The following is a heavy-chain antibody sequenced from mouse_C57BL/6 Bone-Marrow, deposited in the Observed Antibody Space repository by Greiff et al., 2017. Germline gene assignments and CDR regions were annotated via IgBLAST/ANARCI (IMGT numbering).Heavy chain of an antibody. Sequence: QVQLQQPGAELVKPGASVKLSCKASGYTFTSYWMQWVKQRPGQGLEWIGEIDPSDSYTNYNQKFKGKATLTVDTSSSTAYMQLSSLTSEDSAVYYCANYYGSSYGDDWGQGTTLTVSS. CDR2: IDPSDSYT. J-gene: IGHJ2*01. CDR3: ANYYGSSYGDD. CDR1: GYTFTSYW. D-gene: IGHD1-1*01. V-gene: IGHV1-50*01.